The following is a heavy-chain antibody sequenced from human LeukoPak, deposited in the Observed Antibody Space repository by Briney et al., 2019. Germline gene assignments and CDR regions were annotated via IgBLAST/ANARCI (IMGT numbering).Heavy chain of an antibody. V-gene: IGHV1-18*01. Sequence: ASVTVSCKASGYTFTSYGISWVRQAPRQGLEWMGWISAYNGNTNYAQKLQGRVTMTTDTSTSTAYMELRSLRSDDTAVYYCATIITIFGVVIHDAFDIWGQGTMVTVSS. D-gene: IGHD3-3*01. J-gene: IGHJ3*02. CDR3: ATIITIFGVVIHDAFDI. CDR2: ISAYNGNT. CDR1: GYTFTSYG.